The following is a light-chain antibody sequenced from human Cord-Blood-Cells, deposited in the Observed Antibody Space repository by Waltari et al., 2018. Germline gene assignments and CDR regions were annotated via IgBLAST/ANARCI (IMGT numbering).Light chain of an antibody. V-gene: IGKV3-20*01. J-gene: IGKJ4*01. CDR1: QSVSSSY. CDR2: GAS. CDR3: QQYGSSPLT. Sequence: DIVLTQSPGTLSLSPAERATLSCRASQSVSSSYLAWYQQPPGQAPRLLIYGASSRATGIPDRISGSGSGTDFTLTSSILEPEDFAVYYYQQYGSSPLTFGGGTKVEIK.